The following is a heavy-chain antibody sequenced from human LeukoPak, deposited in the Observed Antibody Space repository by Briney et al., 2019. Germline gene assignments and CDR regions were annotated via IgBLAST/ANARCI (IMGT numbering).Heavy chain of an antibody. CDR1: GYSISSGYY. Sequence: SETLSLTCTVSGYSISSGYYWGWIRQPPGKGLEWIGSIYHSGSTYYNPSLKSRVTISVDTSKNQFSLKLRHVTAADTAVYYCARVNWNTRGTYYYYMDVWGKGTTVTVSS. CDR3: ARVNWNTRGTYYYYMDV. D-gene: IGHD1/OR15-1a*01. V-gene: IGHV4-38-2*02. J-gene: IGHJ6*03. CDR2: IYHSGST.